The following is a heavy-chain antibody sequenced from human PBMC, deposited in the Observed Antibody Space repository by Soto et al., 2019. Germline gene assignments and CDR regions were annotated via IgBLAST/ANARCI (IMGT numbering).Heavy chain of an antibody. Sequence: PGGSLRLSCAASGFTFSSYGMHWVRQAPGKGLEWVAVIWYDGSNKYYADSVKGRFTISRDNSKNTLYLQMNSLRAEDTAVYYWARDPGIAAAGLPGGGMDVWGQGTTVTVSS. CDR1: GFTFSSYG. CDR3: ARDPGIAAAGLPGGGMDV. D-gene: IGHD6-13*01. V-gene: IGHV3-33*01. CDR2: IWYDGSNK. J-gene: IGHJ6*02.